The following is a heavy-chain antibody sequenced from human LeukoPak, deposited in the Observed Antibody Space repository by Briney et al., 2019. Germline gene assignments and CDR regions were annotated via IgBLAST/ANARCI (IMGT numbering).Heavy chain of an antibody. Sequence: ASVKVSYKASGYTFTGYYMHWVQQAPGQGLEWMGWINPNSGGTNYAQKFQGRVAMTTDTSTSSAYMELRSLRSDDTAVYYCARDFSGHSSTWYAIDYWGQGTLVTVSS. CDR2: INPNSGGT. CDR3: ARDFSGHSSTWYAIDY. J-gene: IGHJ4*02. V-gene: IGHV1-2*02. CDR1: GYTFTGYY. D-gene: IGHD6-13*01.